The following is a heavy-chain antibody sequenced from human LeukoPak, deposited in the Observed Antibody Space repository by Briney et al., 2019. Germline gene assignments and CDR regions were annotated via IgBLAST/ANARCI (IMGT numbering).Heavy chain of an antibody. V-gene: IGHV4-34*01. D-gene: IGHD7-27*01. CDR1: GGSFSGYY. Sequence: SETLSLTCAVYGGSFSGYYWSWIRQPPGKGLEWIGEINHSGSTNYNPSLKSRVTISVDTSKNQFSLKLSSVTAADTAVYYCARDGTGDGRFDYWGQGTLVTVSS. J-gene: IGHJ4*02. CDR3: ARDGTGDGRFDY. CDR2: INHSGST.